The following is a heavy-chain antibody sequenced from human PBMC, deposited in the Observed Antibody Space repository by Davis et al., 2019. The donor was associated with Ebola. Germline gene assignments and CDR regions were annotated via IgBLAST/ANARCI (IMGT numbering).Heavy chain of an antibody. CDR2: ISYDGGLK. D-gene: IGHD3/OR15-3a*01. Sequence: GGSLRLSCAASGFTFRNYGMHWVRQAPGKGLEWVAVISYDGGLKFDADSVKGRFTISRDNSKHILYLQMDSLRAEDTAVYFCTRDRSGLVGEFDYWGQGTQVTVSS. CDR1: GFTFRNYG. CDR3: TRDRSGLVGEFDY. V-gene: IGHV3-30*03. J-gene: IGHJ4*02.